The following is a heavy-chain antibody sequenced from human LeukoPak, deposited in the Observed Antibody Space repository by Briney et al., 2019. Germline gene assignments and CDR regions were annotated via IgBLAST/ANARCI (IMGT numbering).Heavy chain of an antibody. V-gene: IGHV1/OR15-1*04. J-gene: IGHJ3*02. CDR2: INPNSGGT. Sequence: GASVKVSCKASGYIFTDYYMHWVRQAPGQELGWMGRINPNSGGTNYAQKFQGRVTMTRDTSISTAYMELSRLRSDDTAVYYCARGQQLVLGPFDIWGQGTMVTVSS. D-gene: IGHD6-13*01. CDR3: ARGQQLVLGPFDI. CDR1: GYIFTDYY.